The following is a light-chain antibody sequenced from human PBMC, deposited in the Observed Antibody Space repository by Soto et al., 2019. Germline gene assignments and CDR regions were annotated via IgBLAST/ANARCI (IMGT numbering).Light chain of an antibody. J-gene: IGKJ4*01. CDR2: DAF. CDR3: RQRYNWPLT. V-gene: IGKV3-11*01. Sequence: TVLTQSAATLSFSPLERATLSCKASQSIGNSLGWFQQKPGQAPRLLIDDAFNRATGIPARFTGSGSGSDFTLTISSLEPEDFGVYYCRQRYNWPLTFGGGTKVDIK. CDR1: QSIGNS.